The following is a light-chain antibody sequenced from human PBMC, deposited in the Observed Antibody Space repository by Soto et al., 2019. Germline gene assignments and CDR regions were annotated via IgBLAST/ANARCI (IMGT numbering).Light chain of an antibody. CDR2: GAS. V-gene: IGKV3-20*01. J-gene: IGKJ2*01. CDR1: QSVSSSY. CDR3: QQYGSSQYT. Sequence: EIVLTQTPGTLSLSPGERATLSCRASQSVSSSYLAWYQQKPGQAPRLLIYGASSRAPGIPDRFSGSGSGTDFTLTIGRLEPADFAVYYCQQYGSSQYTFGQGTKLEIK.